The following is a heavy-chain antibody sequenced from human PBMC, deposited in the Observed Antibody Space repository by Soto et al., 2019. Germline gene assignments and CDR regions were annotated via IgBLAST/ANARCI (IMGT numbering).Heavy chain of an antibody. V-gene: IGHV3-66*01. Sequence: PGGSLRLSSATSRFTVNSNYMSWVRQALGKGLEWVSVIYSDGSTYYADSVKGRFIISRDNSNNTLYFQMNSLRAEDTAVYYCATLTKYDILTGFYPCWGQGTLVTVSS. CDR1: RFTVNSNY. CDR2: IYSDGST. J-gene: IGHJ4*02. D-gene: IGHD3-9*01. CDR3: ATLTKYDILTGFYPC.